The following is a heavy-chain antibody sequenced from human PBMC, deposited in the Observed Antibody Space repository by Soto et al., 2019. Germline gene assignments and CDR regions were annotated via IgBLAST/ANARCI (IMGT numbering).Heavy chain of an antibody. CDR3: AMLGGWSGGSSGMDV. CDR1: GLIFSDYH. D-gene: IGHD6-19*01. CDR2: IRRKANSYTT. V-gene: IGHV3-72*01. J-gene: IGHJ6*02. Sequence: EVQLVESGGGLVQPGGSLRLSCAASGLIFSDYHMDWVRQAPGKGLEWVGRIRRKANSYTTEYAASGKGRFTISRDDSNNSLYLQMNSLKSEDTAVYYCAMLGGWSGGSSGMDVWGQGTTVTVSS.